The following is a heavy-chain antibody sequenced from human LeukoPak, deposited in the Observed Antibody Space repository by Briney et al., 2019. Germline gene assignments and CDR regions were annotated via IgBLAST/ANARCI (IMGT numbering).Heavy chain of an antibody. Sequence: GGSLRLSCAASGFTFSSYEMNWVRQAPGKGLEWVSYISSSGSTIYYADSVKGRFTISRDNAKNSLYLQMNSLRAEDTAVYYCARVSTTVTIWDAFDIWGQGTMVTVSS. CDR2: ISSSGSTI. J-gene: IGHJ3*02. V-gene: IGHV3-48*03. CDR1: GFTFSSYE. CDR3: ARVSTTVTIWDAFDI. D-gene: IGHD4-17*01.